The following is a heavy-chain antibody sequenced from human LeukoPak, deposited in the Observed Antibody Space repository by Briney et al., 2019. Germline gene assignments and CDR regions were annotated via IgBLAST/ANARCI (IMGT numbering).Heavy chain of an antibody. D-gene: IGHD6-6*01. CDR3: AREAGYSSSSGYYYYYMDV. CDR1: GFTFSSYA. CDR2: ISYDGSNK. Sequence: GGSLRLSCAASGFTFSSYAMTWVRQAPGKGLEWVAVISYDGSNKYYADSVKGRFTISRDNSKNTLYLQMNSLRAEDTAVYYCAREAGYSSSSGYYYYYMDVWGKGTTVTVSS. V-gene: IGHV3-30*04. J-gene: IGHJ6*03.